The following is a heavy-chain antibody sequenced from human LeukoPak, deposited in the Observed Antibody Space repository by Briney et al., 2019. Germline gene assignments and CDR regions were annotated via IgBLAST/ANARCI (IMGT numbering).Heavy chain of an antibody. J-gene: IGHJ4*02. V-gene: IGHV3-48*03. CDR3: ARDIAVAGRVFDY. Sequence: GGSLRLSCAASGFTFSSYEMTWVRQAPGKGLEWVSYISSSGSTIYYADSVKGRFTISRDNAKNSLYLQMNSLRAEDTAVYYCARDIAVAGRVFDYWGQGTLVTVSS. CDR2: ISSSGSTI. D-gene: IGHD6-19*01. CDR1: GFTFSSYE.